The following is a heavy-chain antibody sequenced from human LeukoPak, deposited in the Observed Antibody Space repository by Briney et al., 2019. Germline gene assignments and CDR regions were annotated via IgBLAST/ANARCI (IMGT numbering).Heavy chain of an antibody. CDR1: GGTFSSYA. J-gene: IGHJ5*02. V-gene: IGHV1-69*05. CDR2: IIPIFGTA. CDR3: ARAWDYYDSSGQGWFDP. D-gene: IGHD3-22*01. Sequence: SVKVSCKASGGTFSSYAISWVRQAPEQGLEWMGRIIPIFGTANYAQKFQGRVTITTDESTSTAYMELSSLRSEDTAVYYCARAWDYYDSSGQGWFDPWGQGTLVTVSS.